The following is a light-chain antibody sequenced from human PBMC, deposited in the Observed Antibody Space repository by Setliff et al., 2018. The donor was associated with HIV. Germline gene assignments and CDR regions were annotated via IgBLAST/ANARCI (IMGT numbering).Light chain of an antibody. J-gene: IGLJ1*01. V-gene: IGLV2-11*01. Sequence: QSALTQPRSVSGSPGQSVTISCTGTSSDVGSYNYVSWCQQHHSLKLDHKLMIYEVSNRPSGVSDRFSGSKSGSTASLTISGLQAEDEADYYCGSYTSTTSYVFGSGTKVTVL. CDR3: GSYTSTTSYV. CDR1: SSDVGSYNY. CDR2: EVS.